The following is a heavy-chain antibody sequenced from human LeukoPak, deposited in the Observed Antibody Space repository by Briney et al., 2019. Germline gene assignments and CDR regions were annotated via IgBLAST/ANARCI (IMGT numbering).Heavy chain of an antibody. CDR3: AKARRAYDTSGYYFDY. CDR2: IKVDGSEK. V-gene: IGHV3-7*01. D-gene: IGHD3-9*01. CDR1: GFTFSTYW. J-gene: IGHJ4*02. Sequence: GGSLRLSCAASGFTFSTYWMNWVRQAPGKGLEWVANIKVDGSEKYYTDSVKGRFTISRDNAKNSLYLQMNSLRAEDTAVYYCAKARRAYDTSGYYFDYWGQGTLVTVSS.